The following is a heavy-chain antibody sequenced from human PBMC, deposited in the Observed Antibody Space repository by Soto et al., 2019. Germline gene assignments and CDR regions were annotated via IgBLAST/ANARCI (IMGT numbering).Heavy chain of an antibody. CDR2: IYHTGHT. CDR3: AMKSPSAASPFQS. CDR1: SGSINSSNW. Sequence: QVQLQESGPGLVKPSGTLSLTCGVSSGSINSSNWWSWVRQAPGQGLEWSGEIYHTGHTNENWSLTSRVTLSMNKYKNQFSLRLASVTDADTDIYFCAMKSPSAASPFQSWGQGILVTVSS. V-gene: IGHV4-4*02. D-gene: IGHD2-15*01. J-gene: IGHJ4*02.